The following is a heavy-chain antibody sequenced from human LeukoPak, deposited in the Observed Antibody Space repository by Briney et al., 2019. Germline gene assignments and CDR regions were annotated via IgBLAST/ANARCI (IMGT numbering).Heavy chain of an antibody. CDR1: GGSFSGYY. CDR2: INHSGST. V-gene: IGHV4-34*01. Sequence: SETLSLTCAVYGGSFSGYYWSWIRQPPGKGLEWIGEINHSGSTNYNPSLKSRVTISVDTSKKQFSLKLSSVTAADTAVYYCARGVVPTYYDSSGYYSSWGQGTLVTVSP. D-gene: IGHD3-22*01. CDR3: ARGVVPTYYDSSGYYSS. J-gene: IGHJ4*02.